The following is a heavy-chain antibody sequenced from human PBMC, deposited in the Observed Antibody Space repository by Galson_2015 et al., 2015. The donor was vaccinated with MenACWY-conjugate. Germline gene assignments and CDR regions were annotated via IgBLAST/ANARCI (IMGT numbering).Heavy chain of an antibody. V-gene: IGHV3-23*01. CDR2: ISDSGAAT. J-gene: IGHJ6*03. CDR1: GFTFRQYA. Sequence: SLRLSCAVSGFTFRQYAMSWVRQAPGTGLEWVAIISDSGAATHYIDSVKGRFTISRDNSKNTLYLQMSRLRAEDTALYYCAKDVYMDVWGKGTPVSVSS. CDR3: AKDVYMDV.